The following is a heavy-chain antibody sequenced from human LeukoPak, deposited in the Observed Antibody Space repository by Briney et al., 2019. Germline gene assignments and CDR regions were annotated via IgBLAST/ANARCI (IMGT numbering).Heavy chain of an antibody. CDR1: GHTFTGYY. D-gene: IGHD3-22*01. Sequence: ASVKVSCKASGHTFTGYYMHWVRQAPGQGLEWMGWINPNSGGTNYAQKFQGRVTMTRDTSISTAYMELSRLRSDDTAVYYCAIPSTYDSSGYYHDYWGQGTLVTVSS. CDR3: AIPSTYDSSGYYHDY. V-gene: IGHV1-2*02. J-gene: IGHJ4*02. CDR2: INPNSGGT.